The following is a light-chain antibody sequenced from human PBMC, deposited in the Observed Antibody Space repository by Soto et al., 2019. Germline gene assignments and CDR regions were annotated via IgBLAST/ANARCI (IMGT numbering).Light chain of an antibody. Sequence: DIQMTQSKPSLSASVGDRVTITCLASQTINTSLNWYQQHPGKAPKLLIYAASSLQSGVPSRFSGSGSETEFTLSISSLQPEDFATYFCQQIYSAPLTFGGGTKVDIK. V-gene: IGKV1-39*01. J-gene: IGKJ4*01. CDR3: QQIYSAPLT. CDR1: QTINTS. CDR2: AAS.